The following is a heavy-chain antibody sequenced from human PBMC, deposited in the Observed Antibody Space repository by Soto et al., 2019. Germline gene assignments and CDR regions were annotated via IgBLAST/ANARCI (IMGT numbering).Heavy chain of an antibody. CDR3: ARATYYYDSSGYASIYFDY. J-gene: IGHJ4*02. V-gene: IGHV2-70*11. CDR2: IDWDDDK. D-gene: IGHD3-22*01. Sequence: SGPTLVNPTQTLTLTCTFAGCSLSTSGMCVSWIRQPPGKALEWLARIDWDDDKYYSPSLKTRLTISKDTSKNQVVLTMTNMDPVDTATYYCARATYYYDSSGYASIYFDYWGQGTLVTVSS. CDR1: GCSLSTSGMC.